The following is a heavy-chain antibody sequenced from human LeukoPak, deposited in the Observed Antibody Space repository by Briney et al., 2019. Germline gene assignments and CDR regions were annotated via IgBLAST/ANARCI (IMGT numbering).Heavy chain of an antibody. V-gene: IGHV3-64*01. CDR1: GFSFSSYA. CDR3: ARSGYTYGLADY. D-gene: IGHD5-12*01. J-gene: IGHJ4*02. Sequence: GGSLRLSCAASGFSFSSYAMHWVRQAPGKGLEYVSAISNSGGSTSYANSVKGRFTISRDNSNNTLYLQMGNLRAEDMAVYYCARSGYTYGLADYWGQGTLVTVSS. CDR2: ISNSGGST.